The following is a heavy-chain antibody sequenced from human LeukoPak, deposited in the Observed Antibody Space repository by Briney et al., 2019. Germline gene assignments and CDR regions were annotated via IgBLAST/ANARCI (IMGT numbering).Heavy chain of an antibody. D-gene: IGHD3-16*01. CDR1: GFTFSSYA. CDR3: ASQSYARFDP. V-gene: IGHV3-48*04. J-gene: IGHJ5*02. Sequence: GGSLRLSCAASGFTFSSYAMSWVRQAPGKGLEWVSAISSSGSTIYYADSVKGRFTTSRDNAKNSLYLQMNSLRVEDTAVYYCASQSYARFDPWGQGTLVTVSS. CDR2: ISSSGSTI.